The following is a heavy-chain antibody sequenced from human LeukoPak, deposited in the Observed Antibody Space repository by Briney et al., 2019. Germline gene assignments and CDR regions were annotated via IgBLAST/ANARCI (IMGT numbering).Heavy chain of an antibody. CDR1: GGSFSGYY. V-gene: IGHV4-34*01. CDR3: ARGPVIAVAPPGWFDP. J-gene: IGHJ5*02. D-gene: IGHD6-19*01. CDR2: INHSGST. Sequence: SETLSLTCAVYGGSFSGYYWSWVRQPPGKGLEWIGEINHSGSTNYNPSLKSRATISVDTSKNQFSLKLSSVTAADTAVYYCARGPVIAVAPPGWFDPWGQGTLVTVSS.